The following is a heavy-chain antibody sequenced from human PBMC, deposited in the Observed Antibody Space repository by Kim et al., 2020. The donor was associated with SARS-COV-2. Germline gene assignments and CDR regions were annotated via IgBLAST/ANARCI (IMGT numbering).Heavy chain of an antibody. V-gene: IGHV1-8*01. CDR1: GYTFTSYD. CDR3: ARVYREYSSSWATVGMDV. J-gene: IGHJ6*02. CDR2: MNPNSGNT. D-gene: IGHD6-13*01. Sequence: ASVKVSCKASGYTFTSYDINWVRQATGQGLEWMGWMNPNSGNTGYAQKFQGRVTMTRNTSISTAYMELSSLRSEDTAVYYCARVYREYSSSWATVGMDVWGQGTTVTVSS.